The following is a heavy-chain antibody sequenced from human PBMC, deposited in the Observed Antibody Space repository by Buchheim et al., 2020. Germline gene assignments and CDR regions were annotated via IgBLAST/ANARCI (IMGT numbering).Heavy chain of an antibody. CDR2: IGSSGANT. V-gene: IGHV3-23*01. J-gene: IGHJ4*02. Sequence: EVQLLESGGDLVQPGGSLRLSCAASGFTFSNYAMNWVRQAPGKGLEWVATIGSSGANTYYADSVKGRFTISRDNSKNTLYLQVNSLRAEDTAVYYCAKRLTYGATWYYFEYWGQGTL. CDR3: AKRLTYGATWYYFEY. CDR1: GFTFSNYA. D-gene: IGHD3-9*01.